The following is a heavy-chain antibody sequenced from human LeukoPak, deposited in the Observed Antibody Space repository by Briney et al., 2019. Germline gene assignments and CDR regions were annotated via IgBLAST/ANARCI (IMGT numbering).Heavy chain of an antibody. Sequence: GASVKVSCKASGYTFTGYYMHWVRQAPGQGLEWMGWINTNTGNPTYAQGFTGRFVFSLDTSVSTAYLQISSLKAEDTAVYYCARTYYYDSSGPFGGAYYYYYMDVWGKGTTVTVSS. CDR1: GYTFTGYY. CDR3: ARTYYYDSSGPFGGAYYYYYMDV. CDR2: INTNTGNP. V-gene: IGHV7-4-1*02. J-gene: IGHJ6*03. D-gene: IGHD3-22*01.